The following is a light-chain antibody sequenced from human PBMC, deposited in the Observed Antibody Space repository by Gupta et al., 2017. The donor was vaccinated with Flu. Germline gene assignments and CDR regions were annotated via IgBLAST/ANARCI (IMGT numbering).Light chain of an antibody. Sequence: DIVMTQFPLSLPVIPGESASISCRSSQSLLHINQYNYLDWYVQKPGQSPQLLSYLGSNRASGVTGRLSGSGAGTHFTLKISKVEAEDVGIYYCMQSLQTPWTFGQGTKVEI. V-gene: IGKV2-28*01. J-gene: IGKJ1*01. CDR1: QSLLHINQYNY. CDR3: MQSLQTPWT. CDR2: LGS.